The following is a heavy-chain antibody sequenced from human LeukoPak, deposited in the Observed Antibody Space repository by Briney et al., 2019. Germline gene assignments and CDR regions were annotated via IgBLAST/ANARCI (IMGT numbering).Heavy chain of an antibody. Sequence: SQTLSLTCAISGDSVSSTIVTWDWIRQSPSGVLEWLGRTYYRSKWSNDYAESVRSRITITPDTSKNQVSLQLNSVTPEDTAVYYCARDLYSSGWYNAFDIWGQGTMVTVSS. CDR1: GDSVSSTIVT. V-gene: IGHV6-1*01. J-gene: IGHJ3*02. CDR3: ARDLYSSGWYNAFDI. D-gene: IGHD6-19*01. CDR2: TYYRSKWSN.